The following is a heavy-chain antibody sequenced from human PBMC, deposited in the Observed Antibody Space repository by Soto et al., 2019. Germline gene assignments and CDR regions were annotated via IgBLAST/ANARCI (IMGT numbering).Heavy chain of an antibody. CDR3: TTGIYDLASYYYYYMDV. Sequence: GGSLRLSCTASGFTFGDYSMSWFRQAPGKGLEWVGRIRSKADGGATDYAAPVKGRFTISRDDSKNTLYLQMNSLKTEDTAVYYCTTGIYDLASYYYYYMDVWGKGTTVTVSS. V-gene: IGHV3-15*01. J-gene: IGHJ6*03. CDR2: IRSKADGGAT. CDR1: GFTFGDYS. D-gene: IGHD3-3*01.